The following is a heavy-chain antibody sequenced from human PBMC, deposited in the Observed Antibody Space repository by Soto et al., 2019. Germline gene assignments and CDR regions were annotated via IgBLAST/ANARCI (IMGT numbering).Heavy chain of an antibody. V-gene: IGHV3-11*01. Sequence: QMQLVESGGGLVKPGGSLRLSCAASGFTFSDYYMSWIRQAPGKGLEWVSYISRSGSSIHYADSVKGRFTISRDNAKNSLYLQMNSLRADDTAVYYCARILLMGLYASSGYGVAPDAYETWGQGTMVSVYS. CDR1: GFTFSDYY. D-gene: IGHD3-22*01. CDR2: ISRSGSSI. J-gene: IGHJ3*02. CDR3: ARILLMGLYASSGYGVAPDAYET.